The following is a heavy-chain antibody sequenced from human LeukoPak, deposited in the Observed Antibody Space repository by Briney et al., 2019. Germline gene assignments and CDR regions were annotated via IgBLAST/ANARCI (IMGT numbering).Heavy chain of an antibody. CDR1: SGSFSDYF. J-gene: IGHJ6*02. CDR3: ARDNWNDVHYYYYGMDV. V-gene: IGHV4-34*01. Sequence: ASETPSLTCAVYSGSFSDYFWSWIRQPPGKGLEWIGEISHSGSTTYNPSLRSRVTISGDTSKKQFSLKLSSVTAADTAVYYCARDNWNDVHYYYYGMDVWGQGTTVTVSS. CDR2: ISHSGST. D-gene: IGHD1-20*01.